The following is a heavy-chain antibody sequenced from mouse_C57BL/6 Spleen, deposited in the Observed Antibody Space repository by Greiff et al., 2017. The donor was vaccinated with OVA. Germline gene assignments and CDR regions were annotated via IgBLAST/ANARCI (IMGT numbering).Heavy chain of an antibody. CDR1: GYSFTSYY. V-gene: IGHV1-66*01. D-gene: IGHD4-1*01. CDR2: IYPGSGNT. Sequence: VKLMESGPELVKPGASVKISCKASGYSFTSYYIHWVKQRPGQGLEWIGWIYPGSGNTKYNEKFKGKATLTADTSSSTAYMQLSSLTSEDSAVYYCARTGHYYAMDYWGQGTSVTVSS. J-gene: IGHJ4*01. CDR3: ARTGHYYAMDY.